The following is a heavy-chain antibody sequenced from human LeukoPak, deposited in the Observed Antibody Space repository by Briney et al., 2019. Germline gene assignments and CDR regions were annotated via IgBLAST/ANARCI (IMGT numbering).Heavy chain of an antibody. Sequence: GASVKVSCKASGYAFTSYNINCVRQATGQGLEWMGWMNPNSGNTGYAQKFQGRVTMTRNTSISTAYMELSSLRSEDTAVYYCARHDCSSWHYYYYGMDVWGQGTTVTVSS. J-gene: IGHJ6*02. D-gene: IGHD6-13*01. CDR1: GYAFTSYN. V-gene: IGHV1-8*01. CDR3: ARHDCSSWHYYYYGMDV. CDR2: MNPNSGNT.